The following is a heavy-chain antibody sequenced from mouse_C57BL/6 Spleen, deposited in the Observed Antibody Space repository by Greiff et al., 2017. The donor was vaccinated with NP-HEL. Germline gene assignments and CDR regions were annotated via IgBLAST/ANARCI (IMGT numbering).Heavy chain of an antibody. D-gene: IGHD2-1*01. V-gene: IGHV5-16*01. CDR2: INYDGSST. CDR3: ARHGNYVSFAY. J-gene: IGHJ3*01. Sequence: EVKVVESEGGLVQPGSSMKLSCTASGFTFSDYYMAWVRQVPEKGLEWVANINYDGSSTYYLDSLKSRFIISRDNAKNILYLQMSSLKSEDTATYYCARHGNYVSFAYWGQGTLVTVSA. CDR1: GFTFSDYY.